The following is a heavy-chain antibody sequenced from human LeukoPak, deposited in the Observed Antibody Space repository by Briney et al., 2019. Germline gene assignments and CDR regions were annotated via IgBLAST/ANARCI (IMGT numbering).Heavy chain of an antibody. CDR2: IYYSGST. J-gene: IGHJ4*02. CDR3: ARDRCSGGSCYGLDY. Sequence: SETLSLTCTVSGGSISSGGYYWSWIRQHPGKGLEWIGYIYYSGSTYYNPSLKSRVTISVDTSKNQFSLKLSSVIAADTAVYYCARDRCSGGSCYGLDYWGQGTLVTVSS. V-gene: IGHV4-31*03. CDR1: GGSISSGGYY. D-gene: IGHD2-15*01.